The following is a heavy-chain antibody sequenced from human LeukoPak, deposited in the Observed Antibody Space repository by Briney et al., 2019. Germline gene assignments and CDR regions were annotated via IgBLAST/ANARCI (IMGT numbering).Heavy chain of an antibody. CDR2: VYHNGSA. CDR1: GYLIRSCYF. Sequence: KPSETLSLMCSVSGYLIRSCYFWGWIRQPPGKGLEWIASVYHNGSAYYNPSLKSRASISVDTSSNQFSLTLTSVSVADTAVYHCARLSSWFVAFWGQGSQVTVSS. D-gene: IGHD6-13*01. V-gene: IGHV4-38-2*02. J-gene: IGHJ4*02. CDR3: ARLSSWFVAF.